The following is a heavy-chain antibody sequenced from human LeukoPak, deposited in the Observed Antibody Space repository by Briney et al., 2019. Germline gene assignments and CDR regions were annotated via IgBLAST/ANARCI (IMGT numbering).Heavy chain of an antibody. CDR1: GFTFSSYW. CDR3: ASPDSYCSSTSCYLN. V-gene: IGHV3-74*01. J-gene: IGHJ4*02. D-gene: IGHD2-2*01. Sequence: GGSLRLSCAASGFTFSSYWMHWVRHAPGKGLVWVSRINSDGSSTSYADSVKGRFTISRDNAKNTLYLQMNSLRAEDTAVYYCASPDSYCSSTSCYLNWGQGTLVTVSS. CDR2: INSDGSST.